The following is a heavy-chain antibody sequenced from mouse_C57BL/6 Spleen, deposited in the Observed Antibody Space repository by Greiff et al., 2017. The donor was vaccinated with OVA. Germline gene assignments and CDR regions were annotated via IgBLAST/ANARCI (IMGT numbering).Heavy chain of an antibody. CDR2: INPSNGGT. D-gene: IGHD2-2*01. V-gene: IGHV1-53*01. Sequence: QVQLQHPGTELVKPGASVKLSCKASGYTFTSYWMHWVKQRPGQGLEWIGNINPSNGGTNYNEKFKSKATLTVDKSSSTAYMQLSSLTSEDSAVYYCARLARVSVGGYDAWFAYWGQGTLVTVSA. J-gene: IGHJ3*01. CDR3: ARLARVSVGGYDAWFAY. CDR1: GYTFTSYW.